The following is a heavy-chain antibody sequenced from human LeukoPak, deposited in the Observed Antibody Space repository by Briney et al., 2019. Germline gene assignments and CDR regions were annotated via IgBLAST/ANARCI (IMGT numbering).Heavy chain of an antibody. CDR2: IYYSGST. Sequence: SEALSLTCTVSGGSISSYYWSWIRQPPGKGLEWIGYIYYSGSTNYNPSLKSRVTISVDTSKNQFSLKLSSVTAADTAVYYCARDLPGSLDYWGQGTLVTVSS. CDR1: GGSISSYY. J-gene: IGHJ4*02. CDR3: ARDLPGSLDY. V-gene: IGHV4-59*01.